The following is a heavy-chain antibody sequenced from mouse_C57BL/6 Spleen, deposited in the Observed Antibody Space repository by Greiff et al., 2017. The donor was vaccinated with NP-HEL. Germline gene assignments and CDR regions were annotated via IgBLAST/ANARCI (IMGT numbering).Heavy chain of an antibody. D-gene: IGHD1-1*01. CDR3: ARDYYGSNYFDY. V-gene: IGHV1-82*01. J-gene: IGHJ2*01. Sequence: VQRVESGPELVKPGASVKISCKASGYAFSSSWMNWVKQRPGKGLEWIGRIYPGDGDTNYNGKFKGKATLTADKSSSTAYMQLSSLTSEDSAVYFCARDYYGSNYFDYWGQGTTLTVSS. CDR2: IYPGDGDT. CDR1: GYAFSSSW.